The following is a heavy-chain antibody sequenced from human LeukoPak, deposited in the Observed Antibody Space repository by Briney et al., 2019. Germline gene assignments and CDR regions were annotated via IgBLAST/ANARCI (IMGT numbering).Heavy chain of an antibody. CDR1: EFTFSDFY. D-gene: IGHD4-17*01. Sequence: GGSLRLSCAASEFTFSDFYMSWIRQAPGKGLEWVSSISTSGSTIYYTDSVKGRFTISRDNARNSLYLQMNSLRAEDAAVYYCAREMTYGDYIDYWAREPWSPSPQ. CDR2: ISTSGSTI. CDR3: AREMTYGDYIDY. J-gene: IGHJ4*02. V-gene: IGHV3-11*01.